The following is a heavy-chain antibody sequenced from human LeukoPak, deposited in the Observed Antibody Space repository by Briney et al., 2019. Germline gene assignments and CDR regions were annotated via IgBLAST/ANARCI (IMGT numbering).Heavy chain of an antibody. V-gene: IGHV4-59*01. CDR1: GGSISSYY. CDR2: IYYSGST. J-gene: IGHJ6*03. Sequence: SETLSLTCTVSGGSISSYYWSWIRQPPGKGLEWIGYIYYSGSTNYNPSLKSRVTISVDTSKNQFSLKLSSVTAADTAVYYGARGYGGNPHYYYYYMDVWGKGTTVTVSS. CDR3: ARGYGGNPHYYYYYMDV. D-gene: IGHD4-23*01.